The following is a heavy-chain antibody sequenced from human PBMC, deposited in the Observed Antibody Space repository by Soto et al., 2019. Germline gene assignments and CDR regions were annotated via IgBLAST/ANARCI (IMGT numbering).Heavy chain of an antibody. D-gene: IGHD3-9*01. CDR1: GFSLSTSGVG. Sequence: SGPTLVNPTQTLTLTCTFSGFSLSTSGVGVGWIRQPPGKALEWLALIYWDDDKRYSPSLKSRRTITKDTSKNQVVLTMTDMEPVDTATSSSSHKDYAILAGYYMSRGYDYWGQGTLVTVSS. CDR3: SHKDYAILAGYYMSRGYDY. CDR2: IYWDDDK. V-gene: IGHV2-5*02. J-gene: IGHJ4*02.